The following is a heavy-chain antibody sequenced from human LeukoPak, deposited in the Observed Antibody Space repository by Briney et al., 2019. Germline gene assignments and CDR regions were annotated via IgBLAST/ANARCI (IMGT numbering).Heavy chain of an antibody. CDR1: GGSISSSSYY. Sequence: SETLSLTCTVSGGSISSSSYYWGWIRQPPGKGLEWIGSIYYSGSTYYNPSLKSRVTISVDTSKNQFSLKLSSVTAADTAVYYCARPLYYYDSSGHHFWGQGTLVTVSS. J-gene: IGHJ4*02. D-gene: IGHD3-22*01. CDR3: ARPLYYYDSSGHHF. CDR2: IYYSGST. V-gene: IGHV4-39*01.